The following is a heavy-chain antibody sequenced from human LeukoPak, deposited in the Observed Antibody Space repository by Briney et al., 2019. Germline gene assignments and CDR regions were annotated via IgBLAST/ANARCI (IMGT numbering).Heavy chain of an antibody. Sequence: GGSLRLSCAASGFTFDDYGMSWVRQAPGNGLEWVSGINWNGGSTCYADSVKGRFTISRDNAKNSLYLQMNSLRAEDTALYYCARGRDYDSSGSIDYWGQGTLVTVPS. D-gene: IGHD3-22*01. CDR3: ARGRDYDSSGSIDY. J-gene: IGHJ4*02. CDR1: GFTFDDYG. CDR2: INWNGGST. V-gene: IGHV3-20*04.